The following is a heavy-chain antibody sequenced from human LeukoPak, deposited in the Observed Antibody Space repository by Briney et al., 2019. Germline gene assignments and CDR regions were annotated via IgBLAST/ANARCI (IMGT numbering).Heavy chain of an antibody. CDR1: GFTFSSYW. V-gene: IGHV3-7*01. D-gene: IGHD2-21*01. CDR2: INQDGSEK. Sequence: GGSLRVSCVGSGFTFSSYWMSWVRQAPGKGLEWVANINQDGSEKYYVDSVKGRFTISRDNAKNSLYLQMNSLRAEDTAVYYCARGPFVVIAYRGQGTPVTVSS. J-gene: IGHJ4*02. CDR3: ARGPFVVIAY.